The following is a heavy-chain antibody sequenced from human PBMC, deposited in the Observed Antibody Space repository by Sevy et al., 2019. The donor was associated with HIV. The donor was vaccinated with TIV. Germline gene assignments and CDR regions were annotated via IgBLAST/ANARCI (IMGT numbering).Heavy chain of an antibody. D-gene: IGHD2-15*01. CDR2: INPSGGST. J-gene: IGHJ4*02. Sequence: ASVKVSCKASGYTFTSYYVHWVRQAPGQGLEWMGMINPSGGSTSYAQKFQARVTMTRDTSTSTVYMELSSLRSEDAAVYYFGRGYYYFDHWGQGTLVTVSS. V-gene: IGHV1-46*03. CDR1: GYTFTSYY. CDR3: GRGYYYFDH.